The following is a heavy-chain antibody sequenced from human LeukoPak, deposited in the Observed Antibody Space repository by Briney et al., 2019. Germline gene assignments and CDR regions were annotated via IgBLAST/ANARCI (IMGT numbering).Heavy chain of an antibody. V-gene: IGHV3-30*03. J-gene: IGHJ4*02. CDR2: ISYDGSNK. Sequence: GRFLRLSCAASGFTFSSYGMHWVRQAPGKGLEWVAVISYDGSNKYYADSVKGRFTISRDNSKNTLYLQMNSLRAEDTAIYYCARDKNYYDSSGRRKVTDYWGQGTLVTVSS. CDR1: GFTFSSYG. CDR3: ARDKNYYDSSGRRKVTDY. D-gene: IGHD3-22*01.